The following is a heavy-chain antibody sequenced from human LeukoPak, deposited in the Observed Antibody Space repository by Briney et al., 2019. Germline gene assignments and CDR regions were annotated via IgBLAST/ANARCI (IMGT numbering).Heavy chain of an antibody. CDR1: GFTFSDYW. D-gene: IGHD6-13*01. CDR2: INQNGREK. V-gene: IGHV3-7*01. CDR3: ARDGTAPGLYFDL. J-gene: IGHJ4*01. Sequence: GGSLRLSCAVSGFTFSDYWMNWVRQAPGKGLERVASINQNGREKSYVDPVKGRFTISRDNPKNSVYLQMSSLRAEDTAVYYCARDGTAPGLYFDLWGQGTLVTVSS.